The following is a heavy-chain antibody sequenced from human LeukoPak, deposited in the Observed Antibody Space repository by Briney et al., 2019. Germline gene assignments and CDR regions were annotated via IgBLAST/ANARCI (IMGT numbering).Heavy chain of an antibody. D-gene: IGHD2-15*01. CDR2: INPNSGDT. V-gene: IGHV1-2*02. CDR1: GYTFTGHY. CDR3: ARGTEYCSGGSCYSPENYYVDV. J-gene: IGHJ6*03. Sequence: ASVKVSCKASGYTFTGHYMHWVRQAPGQGLEWMGWINPNSGDTNYAQKFQGRVTMTRDTSISTAYMDLSRLRSDDTAVYYCARGTEYCSGGSCYSPENYYVDVWGKGTTVTVSS.